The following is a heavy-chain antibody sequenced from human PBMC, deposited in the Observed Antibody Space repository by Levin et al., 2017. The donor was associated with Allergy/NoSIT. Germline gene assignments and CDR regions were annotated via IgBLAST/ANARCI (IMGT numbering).Heavy chain of an antibody. CDR1: GDSVSSYY. J-gene: IGHJ4*02. Sequence: SETLSLTCTVSGDSVSSYYWSWIRQPPGKGLEWIGYIYYSGNTNYNPSLKSRATISGATSNNQFSLKLRSVTAADTAVYYCASVRCGTGSWHSDYWGQGALVTVSP. CDR3: ASVRCGTGSWHSDY. D-gene: IGHD2-15*01. V-gene: IGHV4-59*02. CDR2: IYYSGNT.